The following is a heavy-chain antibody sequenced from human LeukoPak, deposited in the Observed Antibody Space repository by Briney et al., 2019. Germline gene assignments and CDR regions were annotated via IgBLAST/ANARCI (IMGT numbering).Heavy chain of an antibody. CDR3: ARVGTAMEAFDI. CDR1: GYTFTSYG. V-gene: IGHV1-8*01. D-gene: IGHD5-18*01. CDR2: MNPNSGNT. Sequence: ASVKVSCKASGYTFTSYGINWVRQATGQGLEWMGWMNPNSGNTGYAQKFQGRVTMTRNTSISTAYMELSSLRSEDTAVYYCARVGTAMEAFDIWGQGTMVTVSS. J-gene: IGHJ3*02.